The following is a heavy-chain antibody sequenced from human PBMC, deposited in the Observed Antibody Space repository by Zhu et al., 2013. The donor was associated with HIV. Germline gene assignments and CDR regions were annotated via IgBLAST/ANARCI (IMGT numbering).Heavy chain of an antibody. Sequence: QVQVVQSGAEVKKPGASVKVSCTASGYTFTDYYIHWVRQAPGQGLEWIGWINANTGGTKYAQNFQGRVTLTRDTAIDTAYMELTSLRSDDTAVYFCAREDRRLMTSLDFWGQGTLVSVSS. CDR1: GYTFTDYY. V-gene: IGHV1-2*02. CDR3: AREDRRLMTSLDF. D-gene: IGHD3-16*01. J-gene: IGHJ4*02. CDR2: INANTGGT.